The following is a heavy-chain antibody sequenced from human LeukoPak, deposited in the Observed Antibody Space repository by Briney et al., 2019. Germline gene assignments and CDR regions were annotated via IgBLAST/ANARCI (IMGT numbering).Heavy chain of an antibody. J-gene: IGHJ4*02. D-gene: IGHD5-24*01. CDR1: GFTFSSYS. V-gene: IGHV3-48*01. CDR3: ANGMFGDGYII. CDR2: ISSSSSTI. Sequence: GGSLRLSCAASGFTFSSYSMNWVRQAPGKGLEWVSYISSSSSTIYYADSVKGRFTISRDNAKNSLYLQMNSLRAEDTAVYYCANGMFGDGYIIWGQGTLVTVSS.